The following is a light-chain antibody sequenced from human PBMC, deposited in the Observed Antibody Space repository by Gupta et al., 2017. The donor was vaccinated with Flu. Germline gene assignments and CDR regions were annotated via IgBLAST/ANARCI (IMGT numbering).Light chain of an antibody. CDR2: EDK. Sequence: SYDLTQPPSVSVSPGQTARISCSGNKLGDKYVFWYQQKPGQSPVLVIYEDKRRPSGIPERYSGSNSGNTATLTISGTQAMDEADYYCQAWDGSAVVFGGGTKLTVL. J-gene: IGLJ2*01. CDR3: QAWDGSAVV. CDR1: KLGDKY. V-gene: IGLV3-1*01.